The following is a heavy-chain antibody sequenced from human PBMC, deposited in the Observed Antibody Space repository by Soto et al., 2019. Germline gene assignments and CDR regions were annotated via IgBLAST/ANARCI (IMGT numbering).Heavy chain of an antibody. CDR1: TFTFTRSA. D-gene: IGHD1-26*01. Sequence: QMQLVQSGPEVKKPGTSVKVSCKASTFTFTRSAVQWVRQARGQRLEWLGWIVVGSGNTKYAQNFQERVTITRDMSAGTAYSELSSLRSEDTDVYYCATHREGATYYFDYWGEGTLLTVSS. V-gene: IGHV1-58*01. CDR2: IVVGSGNT. CDR3: ATHREGATYYFDY. J-gene: IGHJ4*02.